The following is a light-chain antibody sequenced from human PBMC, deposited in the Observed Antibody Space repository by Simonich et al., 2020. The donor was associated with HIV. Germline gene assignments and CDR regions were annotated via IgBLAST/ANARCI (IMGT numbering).Light chain of an antibody. Sequence: IVLTQSPATLSLSPGEIATLSCRASQSISTYFAWYQQKPGQAPRLLIYDASNRATGIPARFSGSGSGTDFTLTISSLEPEDFAVYYCQQRSKWPLTFGGGTKVEIK. CDR2: DAS. V-gene: IGKV3-11*01. CDR1: QSISTY. J-gene: IGKJ4*01. CDR3: QQRSKWPLT.